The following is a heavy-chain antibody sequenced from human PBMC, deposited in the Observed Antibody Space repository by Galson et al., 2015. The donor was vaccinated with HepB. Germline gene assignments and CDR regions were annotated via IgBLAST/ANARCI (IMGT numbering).Heavy chain of an antibody. Sequence: SLRLSCAASGFTFSSYGMHWVRQAPGKGLGWVAFIRYDGTNKYYADSVKGRFTISRDNSKNTLYLQMNSLRVEDTAVYYCARDKEGHSYGTQAFHIWGQGTMVTVSS. D-gene: IGHD5-18*01. V-gene: IGHV3-30*02. CDR3: ARDKEGHSYGTQAFHI. CDR1: GFTFSSYG. CDR2: IRYDGTNK. J-gene: IGHJ3*02.